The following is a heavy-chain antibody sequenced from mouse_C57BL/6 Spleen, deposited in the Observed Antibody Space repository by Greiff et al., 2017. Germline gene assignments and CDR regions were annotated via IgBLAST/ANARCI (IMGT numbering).Heavy chain of an antibody. Sequence: EVQLQQSGPALVKPDASVKISCKASGYSFTDYNMNWVNQRHGKSLEWIGVINPNSGTPSYNQKFKGKAPLTVDQSSSTAYMRLNSLTSEDSAVYYCAGAVVATSARDYWGQGTSVTVSS. CDR2: INPNSGTP. CDR3: AGAVVATSARDY. V-gene: IGHV1-39*01. D-gene: IGHD1-1*01. J-gene: IGHJ4*01. CDR1: GYSFTDYN.